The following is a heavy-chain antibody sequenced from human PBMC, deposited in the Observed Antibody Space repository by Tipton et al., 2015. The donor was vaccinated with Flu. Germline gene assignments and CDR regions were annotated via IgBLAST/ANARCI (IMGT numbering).Heavy chain of an antibody. CDR2: IPFDAINK. CDR3: AKEGDVPWFEYSSLPFDP. J-gene: IGHJ5*02. V-gene: IGHV3-30*18. CDR1: GFTFRDYA. D-gene: IGHD3-10*01. Sequence: SLRLSCTASGFTFRDYAMHWVRQAPGKGLEWVAVIPFDAINKYYANSVKGRFTISRDNSKNTLNLQMTSLKAEDTAMYYCAKEGDVPWFEYSSLPFDPWGQGTLVTVSS.